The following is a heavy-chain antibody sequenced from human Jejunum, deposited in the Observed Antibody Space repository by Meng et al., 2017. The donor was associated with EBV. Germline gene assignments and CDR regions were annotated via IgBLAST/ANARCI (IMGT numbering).Heavy chain of an antibody. CDR2: ISAYNGNT. CDR3: TILSHCDGGICYSYDY. CDR1: GYTFTNYG. V-gene: IGHV1-18*01. J-gene: IGHJ4*02. D-gene: IGHD2-15*01. Sequence: QVQSVQSGAEVKEPGASVKVSCKASGYTFTNYGVSWVRQAPGQGLEWMGWISAYNGNTDYAQRLQGRVTMTTDTPTSTAYMELRSLRSDDTAVYYCTILSHCDGGICYSYDYWGQGTLVTVSS.